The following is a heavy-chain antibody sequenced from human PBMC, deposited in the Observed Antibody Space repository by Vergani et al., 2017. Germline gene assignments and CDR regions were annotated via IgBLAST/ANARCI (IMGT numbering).Heavy chain of an antibody. CDR3: ARVSSGTTGERFDP. Sequence: QVQLQESGPGLVKPSQTLSLTCTVSGGSISSGGYYCSWIRQHPGKGLEWIGYIYYSGSTYYNPSLKSRVTISVDTSKNQFSRKLSSVTAADTAVYYCARVSSGTTGERFDPWGQGTLVTVSS. J-gene: IGHJ5*02. V-gene: IGHV4-31*03. CDR1: GGSISSGGYY. D-gene: IGHD1-1*01. CDR2: IYYSGST.